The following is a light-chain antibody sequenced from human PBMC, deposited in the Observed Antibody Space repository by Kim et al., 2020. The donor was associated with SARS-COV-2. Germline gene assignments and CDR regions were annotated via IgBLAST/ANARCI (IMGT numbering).Light chain of an antibody. CDR2: GAS. V-gene: IGKV3-15*01. Sequence: SVSPGERATLSCRASQSVSTYLAWYQQKPGQAPRLLIYGASTRATGIPDRFSGSGSGTEFTLTISSLQSEDFAVYFCQRYDIGPYTFGQGTKLEI. CDR1: QSVSTY. CDR3: QRYDIGPYT. J-gene: IGKJ2*01.